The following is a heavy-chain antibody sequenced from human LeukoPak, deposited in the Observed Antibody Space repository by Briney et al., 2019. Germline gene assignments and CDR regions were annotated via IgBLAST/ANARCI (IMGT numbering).Heavy chain of an antibody. CDR2: IIPIFGTA. D-gene: IGHD7-27*01. V-gene: IGHV1-69*05. J-gene: IGHJ6*03. CDR1: GGTFISYA. CDR3: ARGGELTGGRFYYYYMDV. Sequence: SVKVSCKASGGTFISYAISWVRQAPGQGLEWMGGIIPIFGTANYAQKFQGRVTITTDESTSTAYMELSSLRSEDTAVYYCARGGELTGGRFYYYYMDVWGKGTTVTVSS.